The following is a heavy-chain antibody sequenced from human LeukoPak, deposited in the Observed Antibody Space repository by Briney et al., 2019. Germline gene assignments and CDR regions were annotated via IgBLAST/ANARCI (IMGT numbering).Heavy chain of an antibody. CDR2: INHSGST. CDR1: GGSFSGYY. V-gene: IGHV4-34*01. CDR3: ARKGDYVWGSYRPHWFDP. J-gene: IGHJ5*02. D-gene: IGHD3-16*02. Sequence: SETLSLTCAVYGGSFSGYYWSWIRQPPGKGLEWIGEINHSGSTNHNPSLKSRVTISVDTSKNQFSLKLSSVTAADTAVYYCARKGDYVWGSYRPHWFDPWGQGTLVTVSS.